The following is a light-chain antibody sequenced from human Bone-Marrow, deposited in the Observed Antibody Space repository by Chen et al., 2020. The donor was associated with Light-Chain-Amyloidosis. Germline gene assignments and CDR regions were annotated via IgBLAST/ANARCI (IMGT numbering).Light chain of an antibody. CDR3: QSADSSVTYEVI. Sequence: SYELTQPPSVSVSPGQPASITCSGDDLPTKYAYWYQQKPGQAPVLVIHRDTERPSGISERFSGSSSGTTATLTISGVQAEDEADYHCQSADSSVTYEVIFGGGTKLTVL. J-gene: IGLJ2*01. CDR2: RDT. V-gene: IGLV3-25*03. CDR1: DLPTKY.